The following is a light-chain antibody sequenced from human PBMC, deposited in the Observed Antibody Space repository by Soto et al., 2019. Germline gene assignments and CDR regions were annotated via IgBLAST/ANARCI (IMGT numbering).Light chain of an antibody. V-gene: IGKV3D-7*01. J-gene: IGKJ5*01. CDR1: QRVGSNY. Sequence: PGERATLSCRASQRVGSNYLAWYQQNPGQPHRLLIHGASSRASGIPDRFSGSGSGTDFTLTLRSLQPEDFATYYCKQVNSFPSTFGQGTRLEIK. CDR2: GAS. CDR3: KQVNSFPST.